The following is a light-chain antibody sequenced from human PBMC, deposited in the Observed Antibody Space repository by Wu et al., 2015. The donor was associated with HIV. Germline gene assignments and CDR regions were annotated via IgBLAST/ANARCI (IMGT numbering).Light chain of an antibody. J-gene: IGKJ1*01. V-gene: IGKV3-15*01. Sequence: IVMTQSPATLSVSPGESATLSCRASQSVSTNLAWYQHKPGQAPRLLIYSASTRATDIPARFSGSGSATEFTLTISSMQSEDFAVYYCQQYNNWPRTFGQGTKVEIK. CDR3: QQYNNWPRT. CDR2: SAS. CDR1: QSVSTN.